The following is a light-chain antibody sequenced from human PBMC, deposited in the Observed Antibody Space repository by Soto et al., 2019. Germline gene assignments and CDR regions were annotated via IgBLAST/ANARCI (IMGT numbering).Light chain of an antibody. J-gene: IGKJ1*01. CDR2: GAS. Sequence: IVITQSASTLSVSPGERATLSCRASQSVSSKLAWYQQKPGQAPRLLIYGASTRATGIPARFSGSGSGTEFTLTISSLQSEDFAVYYCQQYNNWPETFGQGTKVDI. CDR1: QSVSSK. CDR3: QQYNNWPET. V-gene: IGKV3-15*01.